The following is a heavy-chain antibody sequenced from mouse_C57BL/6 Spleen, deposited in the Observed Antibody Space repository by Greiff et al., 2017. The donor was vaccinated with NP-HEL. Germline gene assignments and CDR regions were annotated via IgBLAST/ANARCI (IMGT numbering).Heavy chain of an antibody. V-gene: IGHV3-6*01. CDR3: AREVGGNYFDY. D-gene: IGHD1-1*02. CDR2: ISYDGSN. J-gene: IGHJ2*01. CDR1: GYSITSGYY. Sequence: EVHLVESGPGLVKPSQSLSLTCSVTGYSITSGYYWNWIRQFPGNKLEWMGYISYDGSNNYNPSLKNRISITRDTSKNQFFLKLNSVTTEDTATYYCAREVGGNYFDYWGQGTTLTVSS.